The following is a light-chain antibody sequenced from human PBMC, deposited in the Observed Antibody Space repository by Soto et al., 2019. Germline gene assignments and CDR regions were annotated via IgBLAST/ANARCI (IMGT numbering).Light chain of an antibody. CDR1: SSDVGSYNR. CDR3: CSYAGSYTVV. J-gene: IGLJ2*01. Sequence: QSVLTQPPSVSGSPGQSVTISCTGTSSDVGSYNRLSWYQQPPGTAPKLIMYEVNTRPSGVPDRFSGSKSGSTASLTISGLQAEDEADYYCCSYAGSYTVVFGGGTKLTVL. V-gene: IGLV2-18*02. CDR2: EVN.